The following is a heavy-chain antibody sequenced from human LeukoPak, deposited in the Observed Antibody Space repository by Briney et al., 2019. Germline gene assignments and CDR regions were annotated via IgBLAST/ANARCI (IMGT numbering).Heavy chain of an antibody. CDR1: GFTFSSYP. D-gene: IGHD2-15*01. J-gene: IGHJ3*02. V-gene: IGHV3-23*01. CDR3: ARVDEKLGYCSGGSCQDDAFDI. Sequence: GGSLRLSCASSGFTFSSYPMSWVRQARGKGLEWVSAMSGSGGSTYYADSVKGRFTISRDNSKNTLYLQMNSLRAEDTAVYYCARVDEKLGYCSGGSCQDDAFDIWGQGTMVTVSS. CDR2: MSGSGGST.